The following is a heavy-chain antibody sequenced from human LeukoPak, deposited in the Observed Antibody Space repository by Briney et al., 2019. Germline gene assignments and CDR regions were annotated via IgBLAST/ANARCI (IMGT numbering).Heavy chain of an antibody. CDR2: INPNSGGT. V-gene: IGHV1-2*02. D-gene: IGHD3-3*01. CDR3: AKIGTNDFWSGYYFRVVGP. Sequence: ASVKVSCKASGYTFTGYYMHWLRQAPGQGLEWMGWINPNSGGTNYAQKFQGRVTMTRDTSISTAYMELSRLRSDDTAVYYCAKIGTNDFWSGYYFRVVGPWGQGALGTVSS. CDR1: GYTFTGYY. J-gene: IGHJ5*02.